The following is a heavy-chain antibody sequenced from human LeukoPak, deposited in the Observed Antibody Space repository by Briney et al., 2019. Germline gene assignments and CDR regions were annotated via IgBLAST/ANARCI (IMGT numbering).Heavy chain of an antibody. J-gene: IGHJ4*02. Sequence: GGSLRLSCAASAFTFTTYSMNWVRQAPGKGLEWLSYISSSSNTIYYADSVKGRFTVSRDNAKNSLYLQMNSLRAEDTAVYYCASLIPYYYDSSTHSPGDYWGQGTLVTVSS. CDR1: AFTFTTYS. V-gene: IGHV3-48*01. CDR3: ASLIPYYYDSSTHSPGDY. D-gene: IGHD3-22*01. CDR2: ISSSSNTI.